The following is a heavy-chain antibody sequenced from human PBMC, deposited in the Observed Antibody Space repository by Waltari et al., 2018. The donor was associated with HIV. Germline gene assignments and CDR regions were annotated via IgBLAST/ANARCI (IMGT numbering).Heavy chain of an antibody. J-gene: IGHJ5*02. CDR1: GFSFSIYA. V-gene: IGHV3-23*01. D-gene: IGHD6-13*01. Sequence: EVQLLESGGGLVKPGGSLRLSCRASGFSFSIYALNWVRQAPGKGLEGVSGMSGSGDNRYYADSVKGRFTISRDNSKNNVFLQMKSLRPEDTAFYYCTKDPVTAVGNINWFDPWGQGTLVTVSS. CDR3: TKDPVTAVGNINWFDP. CDR2: MSGSGDNR.